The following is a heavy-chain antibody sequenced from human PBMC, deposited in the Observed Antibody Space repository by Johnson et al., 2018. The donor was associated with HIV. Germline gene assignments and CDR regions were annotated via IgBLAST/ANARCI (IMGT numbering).Heavy chain of an antibody. Sequence: VQLVESGGGLVKPGGSLTLSCAASGFTFSNAWMNWVRQAPGKGLEWVGRTRNKANSYTTEYAASVKGRFTISRDDSKNSLYLQMNSLKTEDTAVYYCARGLQDSSGWYNAFDIWGQGTMVTVSS. CDR3: ARGLQDSSGWYNAFDI. J-gene: IGHJ3*02. CDR2: TRNKANSYTT. CDR1: GFTFSNAW. D-gene: IGHD6-19*01. V-gene: IGHV3-72*01.